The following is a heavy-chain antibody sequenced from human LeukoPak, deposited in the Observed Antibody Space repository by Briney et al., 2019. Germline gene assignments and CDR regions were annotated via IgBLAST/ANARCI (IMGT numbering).Heavy chain of an antibody. CDR1: GGTFSSYA. D-gene: IGHD5-24*01. J-gene: IGHJ5*02. Sequence: SVKVSCKASGGTFSSYAISWVRQAPGQGLEWMGGIIPIFGTANYAQKFQGRVTITTDESTSTAYMELSSPRSEDTAVYYCARAREMATVNWFDPWGQGTLVTVSS. V-gene: IGHV1-69*05. CDR2: IIPIFGTA. CDR3: ARAREMATVNWFDP.